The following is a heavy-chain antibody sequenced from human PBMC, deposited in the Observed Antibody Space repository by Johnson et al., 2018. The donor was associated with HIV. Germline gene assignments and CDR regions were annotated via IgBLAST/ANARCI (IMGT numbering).Heavy chain of an antibody. CDR3: ARTGRAVAGTPHAFDI. Sequence: VQLVESGGGLVQPGGSLRLSCAASGFTVSSNYMSWVRQAPGKGLEWVSVIYSGGSTYYADPVKGRFTISRDNSKNTLYLQMNSLRAEDTAVYYCARTGRAVAGTPHAFDIWGQGTMVTVSS. J-gene: IGHJ3*02. CDR1: GFTVSSNY. V-gene: IGHV3-66*01. CDR2: IYSGGST. D-gene: IGHD6-19*01.